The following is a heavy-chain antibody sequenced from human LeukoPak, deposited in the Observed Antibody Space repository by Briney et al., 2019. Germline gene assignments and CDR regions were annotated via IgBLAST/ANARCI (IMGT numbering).Heavy chain of an antibody. Sequence: GGSLILSCAASGFTFSSYGMHWVRQAPGKGLEWVAVISYDGSNKYYADSVKGRFTISRDNSKNTLYLQMNSLRAEDTAVYYCAKEEVTVTLDYWGQGTLVTVSS. CDR3: AKEEVTVTLDY. J-gene: IGHJ4*02. CDR2: ISYDGSNK. CDR1: GFTFSSYG. V-gene: IGHV3-30*18. D-gene: IGHD4-17*01.